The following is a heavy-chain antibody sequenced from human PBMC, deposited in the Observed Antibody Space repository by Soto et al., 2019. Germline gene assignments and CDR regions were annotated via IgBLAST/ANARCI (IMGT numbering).Heavy chain of an antibody. D-gene: IGHD1-1*01. CDR3: ARGTGTTLTLPFDP. V-gene: IGHV1-69*06. J-gene: IGHJ5*02. CDR2: IIPIFGTA. CDR1: GGTFSSYA. Sequence: SVKVSCKASGGTFSSYAISWVRQAPGQGLEWMGGIIPIFGTANYAQKFQGRVTITADKSTSTAYMELSSLRSEDTAVYYCARGTGTTLTLPFDPWGQGTMVTVYS.